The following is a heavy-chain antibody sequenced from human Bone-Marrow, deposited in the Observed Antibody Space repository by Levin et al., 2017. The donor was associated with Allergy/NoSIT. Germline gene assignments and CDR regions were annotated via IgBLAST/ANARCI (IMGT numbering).Heavy chain of an antibody. Sequence: ASVKVSCKASGGTFSSYAISWVRQAPGQGLEWMGGIIPIFGTANYAQKFQGRVTITADKSTSTAYMELSSLRSEDTAVYYCARDLTYYDFWSGFPHTGYYYGMDVWGQGTTVTVSS. CDR3: ARDLTYYDFWSGFPHTGYYYGMDV. CDR2: IIPIFGTA. V-gene: IGHV1-69*06. D-gene: IGHD3-3*01. CDR1: GGTFSSYA. J-gene: IGHJ6*02.